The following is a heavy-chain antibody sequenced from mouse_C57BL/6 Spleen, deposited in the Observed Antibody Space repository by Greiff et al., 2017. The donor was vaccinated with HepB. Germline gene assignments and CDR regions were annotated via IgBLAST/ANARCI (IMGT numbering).Heavy chain of an antibody. V-gene: IGHV1-80*01. Sequence: VQLQQSGAELVKPGASVKISCKASGYAFSSYWMNWVKQRPGKGLEWIGQIYPGDGDTNYNGKFKGKATLTAAKSSSPAYMQLSSLTSEDSAVYFCARYYSSYPWFAYWGQGTLVTVSA. CDR1: GYAFSSYW. CDR2: IYPGDGDT. CDR3: ARYYSSYPWFAY. D-gene: IGHD1-1*01. J-gene: IGHJ3*01.